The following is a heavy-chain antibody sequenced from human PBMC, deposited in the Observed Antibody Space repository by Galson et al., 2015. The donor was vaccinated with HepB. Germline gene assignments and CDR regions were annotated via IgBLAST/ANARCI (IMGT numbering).Heavy chain of an antibody. CDR2: ISSSSSYT. D-gene: IGHD6-13*01. Sequence: SLRLSCAASGFTFSDYYMSWIRQAPGKGLEWVSYISSSSSYTNYADSVKGRFTISRDNAKNSLYLQMNSLRAEDTAVYYCARSIAAAVSNGWFDPWGQGTLVTVSS. CDR1: GFTFSDYY. CDR3: ARSIAAAVSNGWFDP. V-gene: IGHV3-11*06. J-gene: IGHJ5*02.